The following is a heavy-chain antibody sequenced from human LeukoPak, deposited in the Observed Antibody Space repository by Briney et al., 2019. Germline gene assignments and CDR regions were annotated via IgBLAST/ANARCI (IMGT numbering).Heavy chain of an antibody. CDR3: AKDRSGYYYFWFDP. Sequence: GGSLRLSCAASGFTFSSYGMHWVRQAPGTGLEWVSAISGSGGSTYYADSVKGRFTISRDNSKNTLYLQTNSLRAEDTAVYYCAKDRSGYYYFWFDPWGQGTLVTVSS. V-gene: IGHV3-23*01. CDR1: GFTFSSYG. J-gene: IGHJ5*02. CDR2: ISGSGGST. D-gene: IGHD3-22*01.